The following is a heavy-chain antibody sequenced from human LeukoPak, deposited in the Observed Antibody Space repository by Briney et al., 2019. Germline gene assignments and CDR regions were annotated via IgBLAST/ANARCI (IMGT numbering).Heavy chain of an antibody. CDR2: VSGSGGST. CDR3: AKGHLYSTSSTSFDY. V-gene: IGHV3-23*01. Sequence: PGGSLTLSCAACGFTLSSYDMRWVGQAPGKGLEWVPIVSGSGGSTTYADSVKGRFTISRDNSKNTLYLQMNTLRAEDTAVYYCAKGHLYSTSSTSFDYWGQGTLVTVSS. D-gene: IGHD6-6*01. CDR1: GFTLSSYD. J-gene: IGHJ4*02.